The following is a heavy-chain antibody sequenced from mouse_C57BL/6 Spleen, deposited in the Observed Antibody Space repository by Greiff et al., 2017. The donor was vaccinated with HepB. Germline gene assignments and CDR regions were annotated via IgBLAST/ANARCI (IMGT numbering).Heavy chain of an antibody. CDR1: GFTFSDYY. V-gene: IGHV5-12*01. CDR3: ARHGGGSGHYAMDY. D-gene: IGHD3-2*02. J-gene: IGHJ4*01. CDR2: ISNGGGST. Sequence: EVKLMESGGGLVQPGGSLKLSCAASGFTFSDYYMYWVRQTPEKRLEWVAYISNGGGSTYYPDTVKGRFTISRDNAKNTLYLQMSRLKSEDTAMYYCARHGGGSGHYAMDYWGQGTSVTVSS.